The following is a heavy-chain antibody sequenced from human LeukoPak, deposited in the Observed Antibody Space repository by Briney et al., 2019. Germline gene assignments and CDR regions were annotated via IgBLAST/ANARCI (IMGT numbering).Heavy chain of an antibody. Sequence: SETLSLTCAVYGGSFSGYYWSWIRQPPGKGLEWIGEINHSGSTNYNPSLKSRVTISVDTFKNQFSLKLSSVTAADTAVYYCARAQTLYCSGGSCYPYYFDYWGQGTLSPSPQ. CDR3: ARAQTLYCSGGSCYPYYFDY. V-gene: IGHV4-34*01. J-gene: IGHJ4*02. D-gene: IGHD2-15*01. CDR2: INHSGST. CDR1: GGSFSGYY.